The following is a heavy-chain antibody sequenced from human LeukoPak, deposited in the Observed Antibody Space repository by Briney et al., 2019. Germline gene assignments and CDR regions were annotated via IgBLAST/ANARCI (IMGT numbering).Heavy chain of an antibody. V-gene: IGHV4-59*08. CDR3: ARHVYGEGMVV. Sequence: SETLSLTCTVSGGSLNGYYWGWIRQPPGKGLECIGYIHSSEGTAHNASLKSRLTISLDTSKNQFSLTLSSVIAADTAVYYCARHVYGEGMVVWGKGTTVTVSS. CDR2: IHSSEGT. D-gene: IGHD4-17*01. J-gene: IGHJ6*04. CDR1: GGSLNGYY.